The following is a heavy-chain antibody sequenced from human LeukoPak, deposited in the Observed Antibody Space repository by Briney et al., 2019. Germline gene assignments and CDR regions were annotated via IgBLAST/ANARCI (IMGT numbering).Heavy chain of an antibody. CDR2: ISHDETNK. D-gene: IGHD6-19*01. V-gene: IGHV3-30*18. CDR1: GFKFNSYA. J-gene: IGHJ4*02. Sequence: GGSLRLSCVASGFKFNSYAMSWVRQAPGKGLEWVAVISHDETNKDYADTVKGRFTISRENSRNTVYLQMNSLRAEDTAVYYCAKDQIGWAPGYSSGPLDCWGQGTLVTVSS. CDR3: AKDQIGWAPGYSSGPLDC.